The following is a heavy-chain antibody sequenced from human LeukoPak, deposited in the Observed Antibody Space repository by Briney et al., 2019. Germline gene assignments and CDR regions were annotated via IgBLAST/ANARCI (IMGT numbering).Heavy chain of an antibody. CDR3: ARKLGIAVGDYFYYGLDV. D-gene: IGHD6-19*01. V-gene: IGHV4-61*08. CDR1: GGSVNSGDSF. J-gene: IGHJ6*02. Sequence: SDTLSLTCTVSGGSVNSGDSFWSWIRQPPGKGLEWIGNIYYSGSTNYNPSLQSRVTVSIDTSKNQFSLKVRSVTPADTAVYYCARKLGIAVGDYFYYGLDVWGQGTTVTVSS. CDR2: IYYSGST.